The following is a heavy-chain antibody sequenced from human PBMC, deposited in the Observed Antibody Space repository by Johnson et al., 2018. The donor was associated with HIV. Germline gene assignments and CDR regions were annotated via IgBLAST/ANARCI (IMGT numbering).Heavy chain of an antibody. CDR3: AKGDPVEGDVDDAFDI. Sequence: QEQLVESGGGLVQPGGSLRLSCAASGFTFSSYGMHWVRQAPGKGLEWVAVIWYDGSNKYYTDSVKGRFTISRDNSKNTLYLQMNSLRAEDTAVYYCAKGDPVEGDVDDAFDIWGQGTMVTVSS. CDR1: GFTFSSYG. D-gene: IGHD2-21*01. V-gene: IGHV3-33*06. J-gene: IGHJ3*02. CDR2: IWYDGSNK.